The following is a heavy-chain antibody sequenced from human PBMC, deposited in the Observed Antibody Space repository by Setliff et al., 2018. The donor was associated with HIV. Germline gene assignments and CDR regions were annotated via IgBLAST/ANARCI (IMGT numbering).Heavy chain of an antibody. CDR2: IKLSSGGT. J-gene: IGHJ4*02. V-gene: IGHV1-2*02. CDR3: VTSPGSFTSVDETEAGDY. D-gene: IGHD6-25*01. Sequence: ASVKVSCKASGYTFTNNGINWVRQAPGQGLEWMGNIKLSSGGTKFAQKFLGRVTMTRDTSTNTAFMELRRLNSDDTATYFCVTSPGSFTSVDETEAGDYWGQGTLVTVSS. CDR1: GYTFTNNG.